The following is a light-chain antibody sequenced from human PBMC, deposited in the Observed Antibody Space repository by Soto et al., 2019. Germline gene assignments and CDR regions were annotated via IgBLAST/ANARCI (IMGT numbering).Light chain of an antibody. CDR3: QQYNTYPLT. V-gene: IGKV1-5*03. J-gene: IGKJ4*01. CDR1: QSISTW. CDR2: KAS. Sequence: DIQMTQSPSTLSASVGDRGTITCRASQSISTWLAWYQQKPGKAPKLLIYKASSLEGGVPSRFGGSGSGTLFNITISSLHPEDVATYYCQQYNTYPLTFGGGTTVDIK.